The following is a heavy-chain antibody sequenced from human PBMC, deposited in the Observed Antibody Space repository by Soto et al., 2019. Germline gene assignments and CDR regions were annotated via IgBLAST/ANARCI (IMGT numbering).Heavy chain of an antibody. J-gene: IGHJ6*02. CDR2: IYYSGST. CDR3: ARGGFWSGIGYYYGMDV. V-gene: IGHV4-31*03. Sequence: SETLSLTCTVSGGSISSGGYYWSWIRQHPGKGLEWIGYIYYSGSTYYNPSLKSRVTISVDTSKNQFSLKLSSVTAADTAVYYSARGGFWSGIGYYYGMDVWGQGTTVTVSS. CDR1: GGSISSGGYY. D-gene: IGHD3-3*01.